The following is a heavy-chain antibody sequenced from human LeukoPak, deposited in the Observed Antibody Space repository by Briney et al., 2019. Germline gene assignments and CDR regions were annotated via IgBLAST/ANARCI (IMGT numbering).Heavy chain of an antibody. V-gene: IGHV3-21*01. CDR2: ISSGSSHI. CDR3: ARVGELGYCSSTSCYYYMDV. Sequence: LGGSLRLSCEASGFTFSSYSMNWVRQAPGKGLEWISFISSGSSHIYYADSVKGRFTISRDNAKSSLYLQMNSLRAEDTAVYYCARVGELGYCSSTSCYYYMDVWGKGTTVTVSS. D-gene: IGHD2-2*01. CDR1: GFTFSSYS. J-gene: IGHJ6*03.